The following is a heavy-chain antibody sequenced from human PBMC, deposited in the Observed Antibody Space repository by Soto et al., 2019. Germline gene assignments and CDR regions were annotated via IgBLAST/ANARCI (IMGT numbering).Heavy chain of an antibody. V-gene: IGHV1-8*01. CDR2: MNPNSGNT. CDR1: GYTFTSYD. J-gene: IGHJ4*02. Sequence: QVQLVQSGAEVKKPGASVKVSCKASGYTFTSYDINWVRQATGQGLEWMGWMNPNSGNTGYAQKFQGRVTITRNTSISTAYMELSSLRSEDTSVYYCARTIARRYFDWRRPAPEYWGRGTLVTDSS. CDR3: ARTIARRYFDWRRPAPEY. D-gene: IGHD3-9*01.